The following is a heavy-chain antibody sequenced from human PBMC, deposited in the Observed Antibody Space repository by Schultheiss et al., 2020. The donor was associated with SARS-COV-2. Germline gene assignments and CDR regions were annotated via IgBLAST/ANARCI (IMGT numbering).Heavy chain of an antibody. J-gene: IGHJ4*02. D-gene: IGHD5-18*01. Sequence: GGSLRLSCAASGFTFNHYDMTWVRQAPGKGLEWVAVISYDGSNKYYADSVKGRFTISRDNSKNTLYLQMNSLRAEDTAVYYCARSEGYSYGWLDYWGQGTLVTGSS. V-gene: IGHV3-30*03. CDR1: GFTFNHYD. CDR2: ISYDGSNK. CDR3: ARSEGYSYGWLDY.